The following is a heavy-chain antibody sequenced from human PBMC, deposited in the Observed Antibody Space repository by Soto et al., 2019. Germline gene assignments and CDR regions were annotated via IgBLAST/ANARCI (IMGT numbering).Heavy chain of an antibody. CDR3: AKYSSGWYNNDY. CDR1: GFTFSSYG. Sequence: GGSLRLSCAASGFTFSSYGMHWVRQAPGKGLEWVAVISYDGSNKYYADSVKGRFTISRDNSKNTLYLQMNSLRAEDTAVYYCAKYSSGWYNNDYWGQGTLVTVSS. J-gene: IGHJ4*02. D-gene: IGHD6-19*01. V-gene: IGHV3-30*18. CDR2: ISYDGSNK.